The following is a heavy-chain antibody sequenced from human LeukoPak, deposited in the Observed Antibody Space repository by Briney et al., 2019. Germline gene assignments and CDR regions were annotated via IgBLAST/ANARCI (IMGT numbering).Heavy chain of an antibody. J-gene: IGHJ3*02. Sequence: GESLKISCNGSGYSFTSYWIGWVRQVPGKGLEWRGIIYPGDSDTRYSPSFQGQVTISADKSISTAYLQWSSLKASDTAMYYCARTALGPIAASAFDIWGQGTMVTVSS. CDR1: GYSFTSYW. CDR2: IYPGDSDT. V-gene: IGHV5-51*01. CDR3: ARTALGPIAASAFDI. D-gene: IGHD6-25*01.